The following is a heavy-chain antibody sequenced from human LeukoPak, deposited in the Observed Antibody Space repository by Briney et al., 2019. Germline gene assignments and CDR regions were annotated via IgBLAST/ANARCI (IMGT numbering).Heavy chain of an antibody. CDR3: TLWFGAGIDY. J-gene: IGHJ4*02. Sequence: GGSLRLSCAASEFTFSNYVMHWVRQAPGKGLELVAVISYEGSNKYYADSVKGRFTISRDNSKNTLYLQMNSLRAEDTAVYYCTLWFGAGIDYWGQGTPVTVSS. CDR2: ISYEGSNK. V-gene: IGHV3-30*04. D-gene: IGHD3-10*01. CDR1: EFTFSNYV.